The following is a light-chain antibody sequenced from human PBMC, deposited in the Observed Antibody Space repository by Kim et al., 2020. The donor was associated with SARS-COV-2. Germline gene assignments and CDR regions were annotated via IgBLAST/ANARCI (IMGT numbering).Light chain of an antibody. CDR1: DSNIGRTF. CDR3: AAWDDNLSGRL. V-gene: IGLV1-47*02. Sequence: ELTQPPSASGTPGQTVTISCSGGDSNIGRTFVYWYQQLPGTAPKLLIYANYQRPSGVPDRFSASESGTSASLAISGLQSEDEADYYCAAWDDNLSGRLFGGGTQLTVL. J-gene: IGLJ3*02. CDR2: ANY.